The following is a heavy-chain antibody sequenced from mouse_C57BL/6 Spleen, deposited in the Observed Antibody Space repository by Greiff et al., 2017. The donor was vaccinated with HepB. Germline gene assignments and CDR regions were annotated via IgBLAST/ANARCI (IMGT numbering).Heavy chain of an antibody. D-gene: IGHD1-1*01. CDR3: AYGSSYGYFDY. CDR2: IYPRSGNT. CDR1: GYTFTSYG. J-gene: IGHJ2*01. V-gene: IGHV1-81*01. Sequence: VQLQQSGAELARPGASVKLSCKASGYTFTSYGISWVKQRTGQGLEWIGEIYPRSGNTYYNEKFKGKATLTADKSSSTAYMELRSLTSEDSAVDFCAYGSSYGYFDYWGQGTTLTVSS.